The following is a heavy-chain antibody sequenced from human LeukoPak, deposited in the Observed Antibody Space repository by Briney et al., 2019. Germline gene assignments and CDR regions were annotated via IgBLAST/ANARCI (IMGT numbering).Heavy chain of an antibody. CDR3: ARLYSGSYTRLDP. Sequence: PSEALSLTCTVSGGSISGFHWSWIRQPPGKGLDYIGDIYYSGGTNYNPSLKSRVTTSVDTSKNQFSLKLSSVTAADTAVYYCARLYSGSYTRLDPWGQGTLVTVSS. CDR2: IYYSGGT. V-gene: IGHV4-59*08. J-gene: IGHJ5*02. CDR1: GGSISGFH. D-gene: IGHD1-26*01.